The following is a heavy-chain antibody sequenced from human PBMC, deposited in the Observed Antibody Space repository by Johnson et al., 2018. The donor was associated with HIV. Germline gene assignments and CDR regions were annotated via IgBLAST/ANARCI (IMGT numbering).Heavy chain of an antibody. CDR3: ARALRDAFDI. CDR1: GFTFSSYG. V-gene: IGHV3-30*19. D-gene: IGHD4-17*01. J-gene: IGHJ3*02. Sequence: QVQLVESGGGMVQPGGSLRLSCAASGFTFSSYGMHWVRQAPGKGLEWVAFISYDGNSKYYADSERGRYTISRDNSKNALFLQMNSLRAEDTSLYYCARALRDAFDIWGQGTMVTVSS. CDR2: ISYDGNSK.